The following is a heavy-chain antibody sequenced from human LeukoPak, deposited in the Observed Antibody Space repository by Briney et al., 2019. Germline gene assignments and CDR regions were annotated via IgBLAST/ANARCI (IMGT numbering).Heavy chain of an antibody. CDR3: AKVGTWELQRVFEN. D-gene: IGHD1-26*01. CDR1: GFTFSDYW. Sequence: GGSLRLSCAASGFTFSDYWMTWVRQVPGKGLEWVANVGRDGSEKNYADSVEGRFTISGDNAKKSLDLEMNSLRVEDTALYYCAKVGTWELQRVFENWGQGTLVTVSS. J-gene: IGHJ4*02. V-gene: IGHV3-7*01. CDR2: VGRDGSEK.